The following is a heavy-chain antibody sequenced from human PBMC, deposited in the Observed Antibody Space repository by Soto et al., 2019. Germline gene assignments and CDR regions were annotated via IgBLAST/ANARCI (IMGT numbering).Heavy chain of an antibody. V-gene: IGHV4-34*01. D-gene: IGHD2-2*01. CDR1: GGSFSGYY. CDR2: INHSGST. CDR3: ARRGCSSTSCYLFY. Sequence: QVQLQQWGAGLLKPSETLSLTCAVYGGSFSGYYWSWIRQPPGNGLEWIGEINHSGSTNYNPSLKSRVTISVDTSKNQFSLKLSSVTAADTAVYYCARRGCSSTSCYLFYWGQGTLVTVSS. J-gene: IGHJ4*02.